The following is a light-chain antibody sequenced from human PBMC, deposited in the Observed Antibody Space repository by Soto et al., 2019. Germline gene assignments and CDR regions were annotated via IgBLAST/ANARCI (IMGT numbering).Light chain of an antibody. CDR1: QSIASW. CDR2: AAS. Sequence: DIQMTKSPSTLSASVGDRVTITCRASQSIASWLAWYQQKPGKAPKLLIYAASNLQSGVPARFSGSGSGTDFTLTISSLQPEDFATYYCLQKYFYPFTFGPGTKVDI. V-gene: IGKV1-5*01. J-gene: IGKJ3*01. CDR3: LQKYFYPFT.